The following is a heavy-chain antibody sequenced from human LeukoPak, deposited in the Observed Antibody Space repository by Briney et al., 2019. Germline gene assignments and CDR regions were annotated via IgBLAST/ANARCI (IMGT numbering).Heavy chain of an antibody. J-gene: IGHJ4*02. CDR1: GFTFSSYS. CDR2: ISSSRSI. CDR3: ARDQGLLVVAGRFGY. Sequence: GGSLRLSCAASGFTFSSYSMNWVRQAPGKGLEWVSYISSSRSIYYADSVKGRFTISRDNANNSLYLQMNSLRAEDTAVYYCARDQGLLVVAGRFGYWGQGTLVTVSS. D-gene: IGHD6-19*01. V-gene: IGHV3-48*01.